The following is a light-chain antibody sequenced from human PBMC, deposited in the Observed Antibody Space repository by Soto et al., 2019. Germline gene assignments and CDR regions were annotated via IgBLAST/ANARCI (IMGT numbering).Light chain of an antibody. CDR2: GAS. V-gene: IGKV3-20*01. CDR1: QSVIGDY. Sequence: EIVLTQSPGTLSLSPGERATLSCRASQSVIGDYLAWYQHKPGQAPRLLIYGASSRATGIPDRFSGSGSGTDFTLTISRLEPEDFAVYYCQHYDSSPPYTFGQGTKLEIK. CDR3: QHYDSSPPYT. J-gene: IGKJ2*01.